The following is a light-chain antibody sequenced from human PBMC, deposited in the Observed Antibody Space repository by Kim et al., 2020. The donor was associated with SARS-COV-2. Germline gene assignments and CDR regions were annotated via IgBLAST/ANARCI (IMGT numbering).Light chain of an antibody. J-gene: IGLJ2*01. V-gene: IGLV2-14*03. CDR2: DVS. CDR3: ISYTGISTMV. CDR1: SSDVAGYNY. Sequence: GHSITISCAGTSSDVAGYNYVSWYQQYPGKAPKLIIYDVSVRPSGVSNRCSGSKSGNTASLTISGLQSEDEADYYCISYTGISTMVFGGGTQLTVL.